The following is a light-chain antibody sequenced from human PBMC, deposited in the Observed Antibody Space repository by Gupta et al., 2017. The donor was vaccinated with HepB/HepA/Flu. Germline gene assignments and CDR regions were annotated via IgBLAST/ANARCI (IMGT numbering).Light chain of an antibody. J-gene: IGKJ3*01. CDR1: QSVSSY. CDR2: DAS. CDR3: QQRSNWPPFT. Sequence: EIVLPQSPATLSLSPGERGNLSSRGSQSVSSYLVWYQQKTGQAPRLLIYDASNRDTGIPARCSGSGSGTDFTITISSLVPEDYAVYYCQQRSNWPPFTFGAGTKVEIK. V-gene: IGKV3-11*01.